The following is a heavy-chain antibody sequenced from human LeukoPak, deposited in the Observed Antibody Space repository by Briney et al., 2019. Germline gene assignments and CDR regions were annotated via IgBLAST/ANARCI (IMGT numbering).Heavy chain of an antibody. Sequence: GGSLRLSCAASGFTFSSYAMHWVRQAPGKGLEWVAVISYDGSNKYYADSVKGRFTISRDNSKNTLYLQMNSLRAEDTAVYYCARALPLVAWFDPWGQGTLVTVSS. CDR3: ARALPLVAWFDP. CDR1: GFTFSSYA. J-gene: IGHJ5*02. V-gene: IGHV3-30-3*01. CDR2: ISYDGSNK.